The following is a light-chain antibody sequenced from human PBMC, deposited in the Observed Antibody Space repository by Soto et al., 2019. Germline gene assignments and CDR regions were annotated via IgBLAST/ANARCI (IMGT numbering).Light chain of an antibody. V-gene: IGKV3-11*01. Sequence: EIVLTQPPATLSLSPGERATLSCRASESVRSYLAWYQQKPGQAPRLLIYDASNWATGIPARFSGSGSGTDLTLTIRSLEPEDFAVYYCQQRSNSSITFGQGTRLEIK. CDR1: ESVRSY. CDR2: DAS. CDR3: QQRSNSSIT. J-gene: IGKJ5*01.